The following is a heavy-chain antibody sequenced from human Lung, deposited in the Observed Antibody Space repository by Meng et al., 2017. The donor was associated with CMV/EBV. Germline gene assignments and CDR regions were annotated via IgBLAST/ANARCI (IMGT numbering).Heavy chain of an antibody. CDR1: GGSLGDYF. V-gene: IGHV4-34*01. J-gene: IGHJ6*01. CDR3: ARMIMNNYDYHFAMDV. D-gene: IGHD3-16*01. Sequence: SXTLSLTCTVYGGSLGDYFWTWIRQPPGKGLEWIGEIDHSGSTKYNPSLKSRATISDDASKNQLSLKLRSLTAADTAVYYCARMIMNNYDYHFAMDVWGQWTXVNGYS. CDR2: IDHSGST.